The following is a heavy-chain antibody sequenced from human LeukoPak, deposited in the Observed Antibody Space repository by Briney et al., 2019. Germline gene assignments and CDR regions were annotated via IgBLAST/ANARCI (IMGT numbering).Heavy chain of an antibody. CDR2: IDWDDDK. CDR1: GFSLSTNGMC. V-gene: IGHV2-70*01. J-gene: IGHJ4*02. CDR3: ARIRIAAGYFDY. Sequence: SGPTLVNPTQSLTLTCTFSGFSLSTNGMCVSWIRQPPGKALEWLAHIDWDDDKYYSTSLKTRLTISKDTSKNQVVLTMTNMDPVDTATYYCARIRIAAGYFDYWGQGTLVTVSS. D-gene: IGHD6-13*01.